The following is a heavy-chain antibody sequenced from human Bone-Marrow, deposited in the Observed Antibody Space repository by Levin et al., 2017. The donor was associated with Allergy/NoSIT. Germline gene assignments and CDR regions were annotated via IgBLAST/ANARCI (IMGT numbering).Heavy chain of an antibody. Sequence: ESLKISCTVSGGSISSYYWSWIRQPPGKGLEWIGYIYYSGSTNYNPSLKSRVTISVDTSKNQFSLKLSSVTAADTAVYYCARQRGYYDSSGYAYWGQGTLVTVSS. J-gene: IGHJ4*02. V-gene: IGHV4-59*08. CDR2: IYYSGST. CDR1: GGSISSYY. CDR3: ARQRGYYDSSGYAY. D-gene: IGHD3-22*01.